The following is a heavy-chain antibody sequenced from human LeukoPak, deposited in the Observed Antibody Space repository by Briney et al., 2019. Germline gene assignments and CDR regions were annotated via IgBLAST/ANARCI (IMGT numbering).Heavy chain of an antibody. CDR1: RGTFISYA. Sequence: SVKVSCKASRGTFISYAISWVRQAPGQGLEWMGRIIPIFGIANYAQKFQGRVTITADKSTSTAYMELSSLRSEDTAVYYCARVRGGGPDAFDIWGQGTMATVSS. V-gene: IGHV1-69*04. J-gene: IGHJ3*02. CDR2: IIPIFGIA. D-gene: IGHD2-15*01. CDR3: ARVRGGGPDAFDI.